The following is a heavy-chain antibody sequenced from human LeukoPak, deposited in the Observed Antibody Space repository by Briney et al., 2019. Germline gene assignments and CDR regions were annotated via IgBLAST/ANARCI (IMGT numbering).Heavy chain of an antibody. D-gene: IGHD3-22*01. CDR2: ISSDGSTT. Sequence: GGSLRLSCTASGFSFSRYSMNWVRQAPGKGLEWISYISSDGSTTYYADSVKGRFTISRDNARNSLYLQMNSLRAEDTAVYYCARAHYSSFDYWGQGTLVTVSS. J-gene: IGHJ4*02. CDR3: ARAHYSSFDY. V-gene: IGHV3-48*01. CDR1: GFSFSRYS.